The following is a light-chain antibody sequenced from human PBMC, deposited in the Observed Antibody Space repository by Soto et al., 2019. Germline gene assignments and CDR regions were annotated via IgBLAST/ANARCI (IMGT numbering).Light chain of an antibody. J-gene: IGKJ4*01. V-gene: IGKV3-15*01. CDR1: QSVSNN. Sequence: EIVMTQSPATLSVSPGERATLSCRASQSVSNNLAWYQQKPGQAPRLLLYGASTRAAGLPARFSGSGSGTEFTLTFSSLQSEDVALFYCQQYNAWPLTFGGGTKVEIK. CDR2: GAS. CDR3: QQYNAWPLT.